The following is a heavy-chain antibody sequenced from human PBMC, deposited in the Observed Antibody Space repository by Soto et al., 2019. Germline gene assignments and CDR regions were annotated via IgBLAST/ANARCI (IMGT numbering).Heavy chain of an antibody. J-gene: IGHJ6*02. V-gene: IGHV1-69*12. CDR1: GGTFSSYA. Sequence: QVQLVQSGAEVKKPGSSVKVSCKASGGTFSSYAISWVRQAPGQGLEWMGGIIPIFGTANYAQKFQGRVTITADESTRTANMELRSLRSEDAAVSYCASSDYGDYPVYYGMDVWGQGTTVTVSS. CDR3: ASSDYGDYPVYYGMDV. D-gene: IGHD4-17*01. CDR2: IIPIFGTA.